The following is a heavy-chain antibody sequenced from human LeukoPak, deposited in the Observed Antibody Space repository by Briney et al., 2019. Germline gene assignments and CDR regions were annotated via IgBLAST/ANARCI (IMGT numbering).Heavy chain of an antibody. D-gene: IGHD6-13*01. J-gene: IGHJ4*02. V-gene: IGHV1-2*02. CDR2: IDRTRGGT. CDR3: ATVAAGMG. CDR1: GYTFTAYS. Sequence: ASPKVSCKPSGYTFTAYSMRWGPETPEQRLEWMGWIDRTRGGTNCAQKFQGRVTMTRDTSIGTAYMELSRLTSDDTAVYYCATVAAGMGWGQGTLVTVSS.